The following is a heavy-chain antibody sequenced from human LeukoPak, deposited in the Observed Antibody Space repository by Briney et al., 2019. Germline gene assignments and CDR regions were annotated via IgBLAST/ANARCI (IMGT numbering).Heavy chain of an antibody. CDR1: GFTFSSYA. CDR3: ARSTAFTIFGVVIINYFDY. D-gene: IGHD3-3*01. CDR2: IKQDGSEK. V-gene: IGHV3-7*03. Sequence: PGGSLRLSCAASGFTFSSYAVSWVRQAPGKGLEWVANIKQDGSEKYYVDSVKGRFTISRDNAKNSLYLQMNSLRAEDTAVYYCARSTAFTIFGVVIINYFDYWGQGTLVTVSS. J-gene: IGHJ4*02.